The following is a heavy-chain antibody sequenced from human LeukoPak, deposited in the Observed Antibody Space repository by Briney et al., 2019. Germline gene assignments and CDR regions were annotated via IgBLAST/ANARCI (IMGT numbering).Heavy chain of an antibody. J-gene: IGHJ4*02. V-gene: IGHV4-30-4*01. CDR1: GGSISSGDYY. Sequence: PSETLSLTCTVSGGSISSGDYYWSWIRQPPGKGLEWIGYIYYSGSTYYNPSLKSRVTISVDTSKNQFSLKLSSVTAADTAVYYCARDGYSYRPRFDYWGQGTLVTVSS. CDR3: ARDGYSYRPRFDY. CDR2: IYYSGST. D-gene: IGHD5-18*01.